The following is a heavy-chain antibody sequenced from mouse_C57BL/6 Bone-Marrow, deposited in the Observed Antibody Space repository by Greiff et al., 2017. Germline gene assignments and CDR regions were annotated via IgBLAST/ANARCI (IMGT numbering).Heavy chain of an antibody. V-gene: IGHV1-26*01. Sequence: EVQLQQSGPELVKPGASVKISCKASGYTFTDYYMNWVKQSHGKSLEWIGDINPNNGGTSYNQKLKGKATLTVDKSSSTAYMELRSLTSEDSAVYYWARDYYGSSWYFDYRGQGTILPVSS. D-gene: IGHD1-1*01. CDR3: ARDYYGSSWYFDY. CDR2: INPNNGGT. J-gene: IGHJ2*01. CDR1: GYTFTDYY.